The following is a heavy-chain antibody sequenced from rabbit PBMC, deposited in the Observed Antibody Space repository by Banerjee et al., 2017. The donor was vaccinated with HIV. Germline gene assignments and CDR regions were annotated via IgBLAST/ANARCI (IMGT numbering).Heavy chain of an antibody. J-gene: IGHJ4*01. CDR2: INTSTGNT. D-gene: IGHD4-2*01. Sequence: QSLEESGGGLVQPEGSLTLTCTASGFSFTNKYVMCWVRQAPGKGLEWIACINTSTGNTVYASWAKGRFTISKTSSTTVTLQMTSLTAADTATYFCARAVWSEGWDNYFNLWGPGTLVTVS. CDR3: ARAVWSEGWDNYFNL. V-gene: IGHV1S40*01. CDR1: GFSFTNKYV.